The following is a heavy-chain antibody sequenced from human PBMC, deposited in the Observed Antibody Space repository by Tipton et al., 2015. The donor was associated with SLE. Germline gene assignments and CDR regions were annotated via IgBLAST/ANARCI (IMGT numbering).Heavy chain of an antibody. CDR3: AGYGGPIPFDY. V-gene: IGHV3-21*03. CDR2: ISSSSSYI. Sequence: SLRLSCAASGFTFSSYSMNWVRQAPGKGLEWVSSISSSSSYIYYADSVKGRFTISRDNAKNSLYLQRNSLRAEDTAVYYCAGYGGPIPFDYWGQGTLVTVSS. CDR1: GFTFSSYS. J-gene: IGHJ4*02. D-gene: IGHD4-23*01.